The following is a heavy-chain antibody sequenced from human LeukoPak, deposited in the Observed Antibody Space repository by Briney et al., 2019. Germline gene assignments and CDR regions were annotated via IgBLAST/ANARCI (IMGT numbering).Heavy chain of an antibody. CDR3: ARHNIVVVPAARRHTLKDKGSDYDFWSGYSRYWFDP. CDR2: IYTSGRT. Sequence: PETPSLTCTVSGVSISSYYWSWIRQPPGEGLEWIGDIYTSGRTNYNPSLKSRVALSVATFKNQFSLKLSSVTAADTAVYYCARHNIVVVPAARRHTLKDKGSDYDFWSGYSRYWFDPWGQGTLVTLSS. J-gene: IGHJ5*02. D-gene: IGHD2-2*01. V-gene: IGHV4-4*09. CDR1: GVSISSYY.